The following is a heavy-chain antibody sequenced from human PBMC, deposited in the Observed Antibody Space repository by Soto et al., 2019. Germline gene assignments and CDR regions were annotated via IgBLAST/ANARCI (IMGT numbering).Heavy chain of an antibody. Sequence: QEQLVQSGAEVKQPGASVKVSCKASGYTFTGYYIHWVRQAPGQGLEWMGWINPKSGDTKYAQKFQGRVNVTRDTSITTAYIELSRLRADDPSVYYGARSSGGYSYNGMDVWGQGTTVTVSS. J-gene: IGHJ6*02. CDR3: ARSSGGYSYNGMDV. CDR2: INPKSGDT. CDR1: GYTFTGYY. V-gene: IGHV1-2*02. D-gene: IGHD1-26*01.